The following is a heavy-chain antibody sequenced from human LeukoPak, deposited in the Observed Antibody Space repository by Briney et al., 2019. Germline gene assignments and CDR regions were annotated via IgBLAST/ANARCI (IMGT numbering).Heavy chain of an antibody. J-gene: IGHJ4*02. Sequence: GRSLRLSCAASGFSFSNYAIHWVRQAPGKGLDWVALISYDGDNKYYADSVKGRFTISRDNSKNTLYLQMNTLRAEDTALYYCAKDMGDIVVVPAAGGIDYWDQGTLVTVSS. CDR1: GFSFSNYA. D-gene: IGHD2-2*01. V-gene: IGHV3-30-3*01. CDR3: AKDMGDIVVVPAAGGIDY. CDR2: ISYDGDNK.